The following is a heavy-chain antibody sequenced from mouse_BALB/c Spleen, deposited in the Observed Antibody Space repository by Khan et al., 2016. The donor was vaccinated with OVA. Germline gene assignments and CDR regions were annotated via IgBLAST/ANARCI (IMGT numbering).Heavy chain of an antibody. CDR2: ISSTGDYT. CDR3: ARQGTYDS. J-gene: IGHJ2*01. CDR1: GFDFSNYD. V-gene: IGHV5-9*02. Sequence: EVQLVESGGGLVKPGGSLKLSCAVSGFDFSNYDMSWVRQTPEKRLVWVATISSTGDYTYYPDSVKGRFSISRDNAGNALYLQMSSLRSEDSALYYCARQGTYDSWGQGTTLTVSS.